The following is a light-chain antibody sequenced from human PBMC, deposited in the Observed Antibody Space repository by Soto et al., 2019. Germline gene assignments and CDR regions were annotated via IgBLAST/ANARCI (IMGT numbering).Light chain of an antibody. J-gene: IGLJ2*01. CDR1: SSDIGYYNF. V-gene: IGLV2-11*01. CDR2: EVN. CDR3: CSYAVNSVV. Sequence: QSALTQPRSVSGSPGQSVTISCTGTSSDIGYYNFVSWYQQRPGKAPKLMIYEVNQRPSGVPDRFFGSKSGNTASLTISGLQAEDEADYYCCSYAVNSVVFGGGTKLTVL.